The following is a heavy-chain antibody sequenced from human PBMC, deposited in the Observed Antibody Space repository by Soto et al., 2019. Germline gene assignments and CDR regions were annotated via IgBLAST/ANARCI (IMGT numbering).Heavy chain of an antibody. CDR1: GFTFSSYW. CDR3: ARDQVSGNSVPYYYYGMDV. J-gene: IGHJ6*02. Sequence: PGGSLRLSCAASGFTFSSYWMSWVRQAPGKGLEWVANIKQDGSEKYYVDSVKGRFTISRDNAKNSLYLQMNSLRAEDTAVYYCARDQVSGNSVPYYYYGMDVWGQGTTVTVSS. CDR2: IKQDGSEK. D-gene: IGHD2-15*01. V-gene: IGHV3-7*01.